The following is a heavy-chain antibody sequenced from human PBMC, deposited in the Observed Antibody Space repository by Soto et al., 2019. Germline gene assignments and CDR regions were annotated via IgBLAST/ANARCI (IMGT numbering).Heavy chain of an antibody. Sequence: ASVKVSCKASGYTFTSYAMHWVRQAPGQRLEWMGWINAGNGNTKYSQKFQGRVTITRDTSASTAYMELSSLRSEDTAVYYCARDTYGVVGATTAFDIWGQGTMVTVSS. CDR1: GYTFTSYA. J-gene: IGHJ3*02. D-gene: IGHD1-26*01. CDR3: ARDTYGVVGATTAFDI. CDR2: INAGNGNT. V-gene: IGHV1-3*01.